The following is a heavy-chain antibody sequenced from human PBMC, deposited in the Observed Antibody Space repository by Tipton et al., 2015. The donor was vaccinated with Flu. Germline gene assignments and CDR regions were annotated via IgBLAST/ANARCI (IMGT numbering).Heavy chain of an antibody. J-gene: IGHJ6*02. CDR1: GFTFGSSW. V-gene: IGHV3-7*01. D-gene: IGHD2-15*01. CDR3: ARHCSGGSCYFWEPPFYFGMDV. Sequence: EASGFTFGSSWMRWVRKAPGKGLEWVATIKQDGSEKYHVDSVRGRFTIYGDNAKNSRFVQMSSLRVEDTAVYYCARHCSGGSCYFWEPPFYFGMDVWGRGTTVFVSS. CDR2: IKQDGSEK.